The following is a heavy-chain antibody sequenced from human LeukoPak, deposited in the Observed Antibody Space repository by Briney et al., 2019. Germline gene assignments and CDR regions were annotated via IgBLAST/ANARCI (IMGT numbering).Heavy chain of an antibody. V-gene: IGHV4-59*01. D-gene: IGHD3-16*01. Sequence: SETLSLTCSVSGGSINRDNWSWIWQPPGEELEWLCYIYYSGRTNYNPSLTSRVTMSVDTSKSQISLRLNSVTAEDTAVYFGASGGGVLMEIDYWGQGILVTVSS. CDR3: ASGGGVLMEIDY. J-gene: IGHJ4*02. CDR2: IYYSGRT. CDR1: GGSINRDN.